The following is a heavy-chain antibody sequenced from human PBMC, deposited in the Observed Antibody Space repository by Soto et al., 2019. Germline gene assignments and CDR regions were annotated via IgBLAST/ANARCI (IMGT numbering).Heavy chain of an antibody. D-gene: IGHD1-7*01. V-gene: IGHV3-11*05. Sequence: QVQLVESGGGSVKPGGSLRLSCAASGLTFSDYYMSWIRQAPGKGLEWVSYITSSGSYTKYADPVQGRFTISRDNANNSMYLRITSLGDEDTAVYYCGRELAGLEVGGQGSKVTVFS. J-gene: IGHJ6*02. CDR3: GRELAGLEV. CDR2: ITSSGSYT. CDR1: GLTFSDYY.